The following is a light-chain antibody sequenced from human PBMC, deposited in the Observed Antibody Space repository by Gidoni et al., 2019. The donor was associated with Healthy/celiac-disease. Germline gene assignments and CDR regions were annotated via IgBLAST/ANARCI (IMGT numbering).Light chain of an antibody. J-gene: IGKJ1*01. CDR1: QSSSSY. CDR3: QQSYSTPVA. V-gene: IGKV1-39*01. CDR2: AAS. Sequence: DIQMTQSPSSLSASVGDRVTITCRASQSSSSYLNWYQQKPGKAPKLLIYAASRLQSGVTSRFSGSGSGTDFTLTISSLQPEDFATYYCQQSYSTPVAFGQGTKVEIK.